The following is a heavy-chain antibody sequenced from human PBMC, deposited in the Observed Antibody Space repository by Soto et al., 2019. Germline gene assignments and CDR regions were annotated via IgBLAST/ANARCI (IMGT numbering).Heavy chain of an antibody. CDR1: GGTFSSYA. Sequence: SVKVSCKASGGTFSSYAISWVRQAPGQGLEWMGGIIPIFGTANYAQKFQGRVTITAGKSTSTAYMELSSLRSEDTAVYYCAREVYYYDSSGSYFDYWGQGTLVTVSS. CDR3: AREVYYYDSSGSYFDY. V-gene: IGHV1-69*06. CDR2: IIPIFGTA. D-gene: IGHD3-22*01. J-gene: IGHJ4*02.